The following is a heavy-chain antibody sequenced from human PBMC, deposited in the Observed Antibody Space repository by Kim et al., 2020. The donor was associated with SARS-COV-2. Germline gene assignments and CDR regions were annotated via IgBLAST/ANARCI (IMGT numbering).Heavy chain of an antibody. D-gene: IGHD3-10*01. CDR3: AGEGAGGFAY. CDR2: RGR. V-gene: IGHV3-7*03. J-gene: IGHJ4*02. Sequence: RGRAYADSGKSRFTISRENAKNSVFLQRSSLKAEDTAVYYCAGEGAGGFAYWGQGGLVTVS.